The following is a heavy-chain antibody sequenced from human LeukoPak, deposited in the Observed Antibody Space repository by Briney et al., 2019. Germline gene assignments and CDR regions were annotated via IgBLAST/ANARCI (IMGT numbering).Heavy chain of an antibody. J-gene: IGHJ4*02. D-gene: IGHD6-19*01. CDR1: GFTFSSYS. CDR3: ARRGAVAGTEDY. V-gene: IGHV3-74*01. Sequence: PGGSLRLSCAASGFTFSSYSMNWVRQAPGKGLVWVSRIKSDGRTTSYADSVKGRFTISRDNAKNTLYLQMSSLRVEDTGVYYCARRGAVAGTEDYWGQGTLVTVSS. CDR2: IKSDGRTT.